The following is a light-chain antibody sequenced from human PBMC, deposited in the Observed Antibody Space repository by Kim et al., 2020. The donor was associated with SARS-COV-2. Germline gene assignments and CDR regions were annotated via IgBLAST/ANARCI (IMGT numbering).Light chain of an antibody. V-gene: IGKV3-15*01. CDR2: GAT. Sequence: PGERATLSCRASQSGSSNLAWYQQKPGQAPRLLIYGATTRATGIPARFSGSGSGTEFTLTISSLQSEDFAVYYCQQYNNWPPLTFGGGTKVDIK. J-gene: IGKJ4*01. CDR3: QQYNNWPPLT. CDR1: QSGSSN.